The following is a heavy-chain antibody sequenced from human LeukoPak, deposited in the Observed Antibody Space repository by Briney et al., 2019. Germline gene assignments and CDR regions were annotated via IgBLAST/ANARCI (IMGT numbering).Heavy chain of an antibody. V-gene: IGHV3-7*03. J-gene: IGHJ4*02. CDR2: IDQDGSKK. Sequence: GGSLRLSCAASEFTFSSYWMIWVRQAPGKGLEWVANIDQDGSKKYYVDSVKGRFTISRDNSKGTLYIQMNSLRAEDTAVYYCARAKPKNMVRGLIMRRESRYYFDYWGQGTLVTVSS. D-gene: IGHD3-10*01. CDR3: ARAKPKNMVRGLIMRRESRYYFDY. CDR1: EFTFSSYW.